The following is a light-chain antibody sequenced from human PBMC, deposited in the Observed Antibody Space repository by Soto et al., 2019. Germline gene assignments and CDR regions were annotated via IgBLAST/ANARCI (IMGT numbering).Light chain of an antibody. Sequence: DIQMTQSPATMSASVGDRVTITCRASQRISTWLAWYQQKPGKAPKLLIYDASSLESGVPSRFSGSGSGTGFSLTISSLQPDDFAIYYCQQYNNYQWTFGQGTKVDIK. J-gene: IGKJ1*01. V-gene: IGKV1-5*01. CDR3: QQYNNYQWT. CDR2: DAS. CDR1: QRISTW.